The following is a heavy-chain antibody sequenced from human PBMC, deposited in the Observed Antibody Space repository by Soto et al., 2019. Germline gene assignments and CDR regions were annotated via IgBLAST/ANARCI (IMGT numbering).Heavy chain of an antibody. D-gene: IGHD3-10*01. Sequence: PGVSLRRSCAACGFTFSSYGMHWVRQAPGKGLEWVAVISYDGSNKYYADSVKGRFTISRDNSKNTLYLQMNSLRAEDTAVYYCAKEAYYYGSGSYYRSRPKYYFDYWGQGTLVTVSS. CDR1: GFTFSSYG. J-gene: IGHJ4*02. CDR2: ISYDGSNK. CDR3: AKEAYYYGSGSYYRSRPKYYFDY. V-gene: IGHV3-30*18.